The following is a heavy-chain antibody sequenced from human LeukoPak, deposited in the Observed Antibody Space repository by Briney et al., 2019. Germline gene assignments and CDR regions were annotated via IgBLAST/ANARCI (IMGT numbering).Heavy chain of an antibody. CDR3: ARDLYVAVAGTRDAFDI. J-gene: IGHJ3*02. Sequence: SKTLSLTCTVSGGSISSYYWGWIRQPAGKGLEWIGRIYTSGSTNYNPSLKSRVTMSVDTSKNQFSLKLSSVTAADTAVYYCARDLYVAVAGTRDAFDIWGQGTMVIVSS. CDR1: GGSISSYY. D-gene: IGHD6-19*01. CDR2: IYTSGST. V-gene: IGHV4-4*07.